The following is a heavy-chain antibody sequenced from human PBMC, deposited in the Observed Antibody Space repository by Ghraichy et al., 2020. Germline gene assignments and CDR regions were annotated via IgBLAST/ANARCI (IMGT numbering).Heavy chain of an antibody. CDR1: GGSISTTRNE. CDR2: VYFRGST. J-gene: IGHJ5*02. V-gene: IGHV4-39*07. CDR3: ARVNTLVRGGRGWFDP. Sequence: SQTLSLTCRVSGGSISTTRNEWAWIRQPPGKGLEWIGNVYFRGSTYYNPSLQIRVTISVDTSKDQFSLRLDSVTAADTALYYCARVNTLVRGGRGWFDPWGQGTLVIVSS. D-gene: IGHD3-10*01.